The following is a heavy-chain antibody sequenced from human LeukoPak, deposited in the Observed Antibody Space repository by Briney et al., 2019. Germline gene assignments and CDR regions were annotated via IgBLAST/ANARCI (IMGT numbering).Heavy chain of an antibody. J-gene: IGHJ4*02. V-gene: IGHV4-38-2*01. D-gene: IGHD3-22*01. CDR3: ARNDSSDYFEY. CDR1: DYSISSGNY. Sequence: PSETLSLTCDVSDYSISSGNYWGWIRQPPGKGLEWIGSVYHSGSTHYSPSLKRRVTIAVDTSKNQFSLKLSSVTAADTAVYYCARNDSSDYFEYWRQGIVVTVSS. CDR2: VYHSGST.